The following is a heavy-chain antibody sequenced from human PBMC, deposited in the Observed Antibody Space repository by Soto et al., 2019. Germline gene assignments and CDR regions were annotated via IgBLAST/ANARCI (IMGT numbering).Heavy chain of an antibody. D-gene: IGHD3-16*01. CDR2: IYYSGST. V-gene: IGHV4-31*03. CDR3: ARGPKLGDNWFDP. Sequence: QVQLQESGPGLVKPSQTLSLTCTVSGGSIRSGGYYWSWIRQHPGKGLEWIGYIYYSGSTYYNPSLKSRVTISVETSKNQFSLKLSSVTAADMAVYYCARGPKLGDNWFDPWGQGTLVTVSS. J-gene: IGHJ5*02. CDR1: GGSIRSGGYY.